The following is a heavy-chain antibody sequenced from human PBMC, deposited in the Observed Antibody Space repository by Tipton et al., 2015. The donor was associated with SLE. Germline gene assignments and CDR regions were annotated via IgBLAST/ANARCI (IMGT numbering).Heavy chain of an antibody. CDR1: GGSISSNY. D-gene: IGHD5-12*01. J-gene: IGHJ4*02. V-gene: IGHV4-59*01. Sequence: LRLSCTVSGGSISSNYWSWIRQPPGKGLEWIGYIYYSGSTNYNPSLKSRVTISVDTSKNQFSLKLSSVTAADTAVYYCARGGIGGYDSFDYWGQGTLVTVSS. CDR2: IYYSGST. CDR3: ARGGIGGYDSFDY.